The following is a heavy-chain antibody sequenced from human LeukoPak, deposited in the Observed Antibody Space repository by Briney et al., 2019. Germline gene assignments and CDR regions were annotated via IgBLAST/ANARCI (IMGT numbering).Heavy chain of an antibody. V-gene: IGHV4-59*08. CDR2: IHYSGST. J-gene: IGHJ4*02. Sequence: SETLSLTCTVSGGSISSYYWTWIRQPPGKGLEWIGYIHYSGSTNYNPSLRSRVTISVDTSKNQFSLKLSSLTAADTAVYYCASRRAVPGFYYFDYWGQGTLVTVSS. CDR1: GGSISSYY. D-gene: IGHD6-19*01. CDR3: ASRRAVPGFYYFDY.